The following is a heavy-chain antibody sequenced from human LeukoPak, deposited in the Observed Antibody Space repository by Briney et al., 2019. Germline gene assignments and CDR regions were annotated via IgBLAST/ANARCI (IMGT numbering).Heavy chain of an antibody. D-gene: IGHD3-10*01. J-gene: IGHJ4*02. V-gene: IGHV1-2*06. CDR2: INPNSGGT. CDR1: GYTFTGYY. CDR3: AKDQLIGYYGSGSSLDFGDY. Sequence: ASVKVSCKASGYTFTGYYMHWVRQAPGQGFEWMGRINPNSGGTNYAQKFQGRVTMTRDTSISTAYMELSRLRSDDTAVYYCAKDQLIGYYGSGSSLDFGDYWGQGTLVTVSS.